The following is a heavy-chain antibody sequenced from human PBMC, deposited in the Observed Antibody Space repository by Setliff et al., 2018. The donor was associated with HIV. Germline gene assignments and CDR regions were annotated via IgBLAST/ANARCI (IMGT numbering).Heavy chain of an antibody. Sequence: PSEPLSLTCSVSGSSISSNSYWWAWIRQPPGKGLEYIGTIYHRGSTFNHPSLKSRVVMSVDTSKNQFSLKLTSVTAADTATYYCARDTGVNVAPDGRGYHTFAFWGRGTMVTVSS. J-gene: IGHJ3*01. CDR1: GSSISSNSY. CDR3: ARDTGVNVAPDGRGYHTFAF. D-gene: IGHD3-10*01. CDR2: IYHRGST. V-gene: IGHV4-38-2*02.